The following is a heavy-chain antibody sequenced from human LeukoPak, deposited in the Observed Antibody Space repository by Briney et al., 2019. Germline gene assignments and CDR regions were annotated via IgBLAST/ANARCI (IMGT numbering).Heavy chain of an antibody. CDR3: AGYCSGGSCSTPPRAFDI. D-gene: IGHD2-15*01. CDR1: GGTFSSYA. J-gene: IGHJ3*02. CDR2: IIPIFGTA. Sequence: ASVKVSCKASGGTFSSYAISWVRQAPGQGLEWMGGIIPIFGTANYAQKFQGRVTITADESTSTAYMELSSLRSEDTAVYYCAGYCSGGSCSTPPRAFDIWGQGTMVTVSS. V-gene: IGHV1-69*13.